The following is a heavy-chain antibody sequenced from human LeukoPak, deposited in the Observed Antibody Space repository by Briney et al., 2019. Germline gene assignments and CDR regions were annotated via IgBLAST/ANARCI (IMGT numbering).Heavy chain of an antibody. J-gene: IGHJ6*03. Sequence: PGGSLRLSCVASGFTFSSYWMHWVRQAPGKGLEWVSSISSSSSYIYYADSVKGRFTISRDNAKNSLYLQMNSLRAEDTAVYYCARDRGYCRGTTCYAYYMDVWGKGTTVTVSS. V-gene: IGHV3-21*01. CDR1: GFTFSSYW. D-gene: IGHD2-2*01. CDR2: ISSSSSYI. CDR3: ARDRGYCRGTTCYAYYMDV.